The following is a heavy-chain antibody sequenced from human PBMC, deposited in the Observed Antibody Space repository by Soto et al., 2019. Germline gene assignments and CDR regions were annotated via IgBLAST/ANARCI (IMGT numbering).Heavy chain of an antibody. CDR2: ISAYNGNT. Sequence: QVQLVQSGAEVKKPGASVKVSCKASGYTFTRYGISWVRQAPGQGLEWMGWISAYNGNTNYAQKLQGRVTMTTDTSTSTAYMELRSLRSDDTAVYYCARDHNRYDGDYAGYLGAFDYWGQGTLVTVSS. CDR3: ARDHNRYDGDYAGYLGAFDY. D-gene: IGHD4-17*01. CDR1: GYTFTRYG. J-gene: IGHJ4*02. V-gene: IGHV1-18*01.